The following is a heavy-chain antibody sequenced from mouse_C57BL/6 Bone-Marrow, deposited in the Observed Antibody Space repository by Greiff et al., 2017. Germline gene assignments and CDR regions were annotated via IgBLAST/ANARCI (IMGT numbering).Heavy chain of an antibody. V-gene: IGHV7-3*01. CDR1: GFTFTDYY. Sequence: EVQLVESGGGLVQPGGSLSLSCAASGFTFTDYYMSWVRQPPGQALEWLGFIRNKANGYTTEYSASVKGRFTISRDNSQSILYLQMNALRAEDSATYYCARYVPLPHPNWEDGMDYWGRGTSVTVSS. CDR3: ARYVPLPHPNWEDGMDY. CDR2: IRNKANGYTT. J-gene: IGHJ4*01. D-gene: IGHD4-1*01.